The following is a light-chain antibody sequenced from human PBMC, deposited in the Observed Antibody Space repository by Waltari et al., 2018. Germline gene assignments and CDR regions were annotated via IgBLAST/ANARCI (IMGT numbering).Light chain of an antibody. CDR1: QSLLHSDGNTY. Sequence: DVVVTQSPVFLPVTPGEPASVSFRTSQSLLHSDGNTYLDWFVQKPGQSPQLLIYSVSSRASGVPDRFSGSGSGTDFTLRISRVETEDVGVYYCMHGLHPLTFGGGTKVEIK. CDR2: SVS. CDR3: MHGLHPLT. V-gene: IGKV2-28*01. J-gene: IGKJ4*01.